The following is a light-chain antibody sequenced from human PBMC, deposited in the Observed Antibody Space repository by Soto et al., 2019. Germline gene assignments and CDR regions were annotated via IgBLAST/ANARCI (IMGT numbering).Light chain of an antibody. V-gene: IGKV3-20*01. Sequence: DIVLTQSPGTLSLSPGERATHSCRASQSVTSGYLAWYQQKPGQAPRLLIYGASSRATGIPDRFSGSGSGTDFTLTISRLEPEDFAVYYCHQYDTSPRTFGQGTKVEI. CDR1: QSVTSGY. CDR3: HQYDTSPRT. J-gene: IGKJ1*01. CDR2: GAS.